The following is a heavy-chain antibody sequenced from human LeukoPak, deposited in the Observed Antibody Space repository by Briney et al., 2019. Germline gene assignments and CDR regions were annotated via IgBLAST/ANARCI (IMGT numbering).Heavy chain of an antibody. CDR3: ARDFTYIVATGWFDP. V-gene: IGHV3-21*01. CDR1: GFTFSSYS. J-gene: IGHJ5*02. D-gene: IGHD5-12*01. Sequence: GGSLRLSCAASGFTFSSYSMNWVRQAPGKGLEWVSSISSSSSYIYYADSVKGRFTISRDNAKNSLYLQMNSLRAEDTAVYYCARDFTYIVATGWFDPWGQGTLVTVS. CDR2: ISSSSSYI.